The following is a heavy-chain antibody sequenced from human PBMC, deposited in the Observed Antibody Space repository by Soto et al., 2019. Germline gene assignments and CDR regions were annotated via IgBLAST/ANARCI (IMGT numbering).Heavy chain of an antibody. D-gene: IGHD1-26*01. CDR2: IRGSGGST. CDR1: GFTFSSYA. Sequence: EVQLLESGGGLVQPGGSLRLSCAASGFTFSSYAMRWVRQAPVKGLEWVSAIRGSGGSTYYADSVKGGFTISRDNYKCTLYLQMTSLRTEDTAVYYCARRGSGGDYDYWGEGTLVTVSS. J-gene: IGHJ4*02. V-gene: IGHV3-23*01. CDR3: ARRGSGGDYDY.